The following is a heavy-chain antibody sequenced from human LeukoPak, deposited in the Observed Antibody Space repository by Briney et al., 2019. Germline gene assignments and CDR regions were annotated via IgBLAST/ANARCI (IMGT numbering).Heavy chain of an antibody. J-gene: IGHJ4*02. CDR3: ARPPIAVAGYYFDY. Sequence: GGSLRLSCAASGFTFSSYTMSWVRQAPGKGLEWVPAISGSGGSTYYADSVKGRFTISRDNSKNTLYLQMNSLRAEDTAVYYCARPPIAVAGYYFDYWGQGTLVTVSS. V-gene: IGHV3-23*01. CDR1: GFTFSSYT. CDR2: ISGSGGST. D-gene: IGHD6-19*01.